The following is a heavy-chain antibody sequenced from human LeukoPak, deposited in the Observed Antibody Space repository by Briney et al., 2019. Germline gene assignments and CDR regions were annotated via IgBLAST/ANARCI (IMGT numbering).Heavy chain of an antibody. Sequence: GGSLRLSCAASGFTVSSNYMSWVRQAPGKGLEWVSVIYSGGSTYYADSVKGRFTISRDNSKNTLYLQMNSLRAEDTAVYYCAKGTYDFWSGYYPFDYWGQGTLVTVSS. CDR2: IYSGGST. V-gene: IGHV3-53*01. J-gene: IGHJ4*02. CDR1: GFTVSSNY. CDR3: AKGTYDFWSGYYPFDY. D-gene: IGHD3-3*01.